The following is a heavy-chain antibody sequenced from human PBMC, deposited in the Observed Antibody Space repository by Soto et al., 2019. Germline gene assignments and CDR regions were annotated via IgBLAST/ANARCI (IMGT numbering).Heavy chain of an antibody. CDR2: IWYDGSNK. V-gene: IGHV3-33*01. CDR3: ARDRRLVYYGSGSYQSPSYYFDY. J-gene: IGHJ4*02. D-gene: IGHD3-10*01. Sequence: PGGSLRLSCAASGFTFSSYGMHWVRQAPGKGLERVAVIWYDGSNKYYADSVKGRFTISRDNSKNTLYLQMNSLRAEDTAVYYCARDRRLVYYGSGSYQSPSYYFDYWGQGTLVTVSS. CDR1: GFTFSSYG.